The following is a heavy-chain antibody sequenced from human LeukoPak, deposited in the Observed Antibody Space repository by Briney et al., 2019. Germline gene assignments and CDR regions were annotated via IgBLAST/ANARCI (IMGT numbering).Heavy chain of an antibody. Sequence: GGSLRLSCAASGFTFSSYSMNWVRQAPGKGLEWVSYISSSSDTIYYADSVKGQFTISRDNAKNSLYLQVNGLRAEDTAVYYCAKEGTRMASSYFDYWGQGTLITVSS. J-gene: IGHJ4*02. CDR1: GFTFSSYS. D-gene: IGHD2-8*01. CDR2: ISSSSDTI. V-gene: IGHV3-48*04. CDR3: AKEGTRMASSYFDY.